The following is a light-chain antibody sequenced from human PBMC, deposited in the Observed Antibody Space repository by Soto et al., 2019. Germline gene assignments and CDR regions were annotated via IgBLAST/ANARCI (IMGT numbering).Light chain of an antibody. CDR1: QSVTKY. Sequence: EIVLTQSPATLSLSPGERATLSCRASQSVTKYLAWCRHKPGQAPRLLIYDASSRATGIPARFSGGGSGTDCALTISSTESVDVAVYYCQQRYNWPPTFGQGTKVEVK. J-gene: IGKJ1*01. CDR2: DAS. V-gene: IGKV3-11*01. CDR3: QQRYNWPPT.